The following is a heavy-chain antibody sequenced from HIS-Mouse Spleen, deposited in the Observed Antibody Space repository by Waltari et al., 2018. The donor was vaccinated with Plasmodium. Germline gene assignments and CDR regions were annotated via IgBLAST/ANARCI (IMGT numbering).Heavy chain of an antibody. CDR3: ATPRVGGSYFDY. D-gene: IGHD1-26*01. CDR2: IYSGGRT. Sequence: EVQLVESGGGLVQPGGSLRLSCAASGFTVSSNYMSWVRQAPGKGLEWVSVIYSGGRTYYADSVKGRVTISRDNSKNTLYLQMNSLRAEDTAVYYCATPRVGGSYFDYWGQGTLVTVSS. J-gene: IGHJ4*02. CDR1: GFTVSSNY. V-gene: IGHV3-66*01.